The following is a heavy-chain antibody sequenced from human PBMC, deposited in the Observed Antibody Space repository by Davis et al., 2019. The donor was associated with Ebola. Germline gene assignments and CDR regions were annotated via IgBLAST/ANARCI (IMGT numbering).Heavy chain of an antibody. V-gene: IGHV4-61*01. D-gene: IGHD3-22*01. CDR3: ARVPLIYYDSSGYYWDY. J-gene: IGHJ4*02. CDR1: GGSVGSASYY. Sequence: MPSETLSLTCTVSGGSVGSASYYWSWIRQPPGKGLEWIGYIYYSGSTNYNPSLKSRVTISVDTSKNQFSLKLSSVTAADTAVYYCARVPLIYYDSSGYYWDYWGQGTLVTVAS. CDR2: IYYSGST.